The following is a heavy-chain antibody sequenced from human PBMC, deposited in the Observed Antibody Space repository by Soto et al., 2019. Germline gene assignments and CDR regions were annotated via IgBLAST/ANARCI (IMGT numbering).Heavy chain of an antibody. J-gene: IGHJ6*02. CDR2: LSGTGSST. V-gene: IGHV3-23*04. Sequence: EVQLVESGGGSVQPGGSLRLSCVVSAASGFTFNNYAMSWVRQAPGKGLQWVSGLSGTGSSTYYADSVYGRFIISRDNSINTLYLQMNSLRDEDTAVYYCAKEAEMSVGYGMDVWGQGTTVTVSS. CDR1: GFTFNNYA. CDR3: AKEAEMSVGYGMDV. D-gene: IGHD3-10*01.